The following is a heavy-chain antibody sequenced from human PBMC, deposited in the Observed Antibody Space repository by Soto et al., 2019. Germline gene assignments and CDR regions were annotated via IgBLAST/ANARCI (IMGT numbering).Heavy chain of an antibody. CDR3: ARDFGSGLSVRGVVFGS. V-gene: IGHV1-18*01. J-gene: IGHJ5*02. D-gene: IGHD3-3*01. Sequence: ASVKVSCKASGYSFTSYGITWVRQAPGQGLEWMGWISAYNGNTNYAQNLQDRVTLTTDTSTYTAYMELRSLQSDDTAVDYCARDFGSGLSVRGVVFGSWGRGARVAVCS. CDR1: GYSFTSYG. CDR2: ISAYNGNT.